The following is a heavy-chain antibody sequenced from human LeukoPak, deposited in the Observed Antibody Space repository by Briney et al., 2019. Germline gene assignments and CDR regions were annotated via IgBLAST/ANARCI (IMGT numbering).Heavy chain of an antibody. Sequence: GASVKVSCKASGGTFSSYAISWVRQAPGQGLEWMGGIIPIFGTANYAQKFQGRVTVTRDMSTSTVYMELSSLRSEDTAVYYCAKGIGEQWLDRDFDYWGQGTLVTVSS. D-gene: IGHD6-19*01. CDR2: IIPIFGTA. CDR3: AKGIGEQWLDRDFDY. CDR1: GGTFSSYA. J-gene: IGHJ4*02. V-gene: IGHV1-69*05.